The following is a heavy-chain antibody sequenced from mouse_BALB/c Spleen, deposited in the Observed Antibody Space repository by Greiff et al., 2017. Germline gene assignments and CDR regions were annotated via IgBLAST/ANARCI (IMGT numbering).Heavy chain of an antibody. V-gene: IGHV2-9*02. J-gene: IGHJ4*01. CDR1: GFSLTSYG. D-gene: IGHD2-10*02. CDR2: IWAGGST. Sequence: VQLQESGPGLVAPSQSLSITCTVSGFSLTSYGVHWVRQPPGKGLEWLGVIWAGGSTNYNSALMSRLSISKDNSKSQVFLKMNSLQTDDTAMYYCARDQYGNYVGEAMDYWGQGTSVTVSS. CDR3: ARDQYGNYVGEAMDY.